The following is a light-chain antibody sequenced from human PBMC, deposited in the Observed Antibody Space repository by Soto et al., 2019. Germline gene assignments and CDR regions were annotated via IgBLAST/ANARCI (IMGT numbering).Light chain of an antibody. V-gene: IGKV3-20*01. CDR3: QKYLRSQLN. CDR1: QSVSSNY. J-gene: IGKJ4*01. CDR2: GAS. Sequence: DIVFTHSPFTLSLSPVERATLSFMASQSVSSNYLAWYQQKPGQAPRLLIYGASSRATGIPDRFSGSGSGTAFTLTISRLEPEDFAVYFCQKYLRSQLNFGGGTKVDIK.